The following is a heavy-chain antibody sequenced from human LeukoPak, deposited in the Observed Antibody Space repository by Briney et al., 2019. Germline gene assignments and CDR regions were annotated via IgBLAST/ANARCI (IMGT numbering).Heavy chain of an antibody. D-gene: IGHD6-13*01. CDR3: ARDRAAAAGLIDY. J-gene: IGHJ4*02. Sequence: GRSLRLSCAASGFTFSSYAMHWVRQAPGKGLEWVAVISYDGSNKYYADSVKGRFTISRDNAKNSLYLQMNSLRAEDTAVYYCARDRAAAAGLIDYWGQGTLVTVSS. V-gene: IGHV3-30*04. CDR1: GFTFSSYA. CDR2: ISYDGSNK.